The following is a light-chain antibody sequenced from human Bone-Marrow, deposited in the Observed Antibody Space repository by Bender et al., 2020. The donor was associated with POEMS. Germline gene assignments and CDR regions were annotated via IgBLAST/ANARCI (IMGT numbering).Light chain of an antibody. CDR2: DVT. Sequence: QSALTQPRSVSGSPGQSVTISCTGTSSDVGGYNFVSWYQQHPGKAPKLMVYDVTNRPSGVSNRFSGSKSGNTASLTISGVQAEDEADYYCSSYTSSSTLLVFGGGTKLTVL. CDR3: SSYTSSSTLLV. V-gene: IGLV2-14*01. J-gene: IGLJ2*01. CDR1: SSDVGGYNF.